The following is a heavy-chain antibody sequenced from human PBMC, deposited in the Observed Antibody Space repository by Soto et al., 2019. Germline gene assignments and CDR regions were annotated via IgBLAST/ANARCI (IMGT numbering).Heavy chain of an antibody. CDR3: AKDRSHYYDSSGYFGY. D-gene: IGHD3-22*01. CDR2: ISYDGSNK. CDR1: GFTFSSYG. Sequence: GGSLRLSCAASGFTFSSYGMHRVRQAPGKGLEWVAVISYDGSNKYYADSVKGRFTISRDNSKNTLYLQMNSLRAEDTAVYYCAKDRSHYYDSSGYFGYWGQGTLVTVSS. V-gene: IGHV3-30*18. J-gene: IGHJ4*02.